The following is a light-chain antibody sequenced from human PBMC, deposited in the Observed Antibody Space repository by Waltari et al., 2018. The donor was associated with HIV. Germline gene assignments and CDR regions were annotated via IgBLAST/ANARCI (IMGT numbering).Light chain of an antibody. CDR2: INN. V-gene: IGLV1-47*01. CDR3: AALDDSLIDQVV. Sequence: QSVLTQPPSASGTPGQRVTISCSGSSSNVGHNYVYRYQQLPGTAPKLLISINNQRPSGVPDRFSASKSGTSASLAISGLRSEDEADYYCAALDDSLIDQVVFGGGTKLTVL. CDR1: SSNVGHNY. J-gene: IGLJ2*01.